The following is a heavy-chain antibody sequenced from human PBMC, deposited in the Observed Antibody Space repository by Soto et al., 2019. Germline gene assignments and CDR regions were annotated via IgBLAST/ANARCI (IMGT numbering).Heavy chain of an antibody. CDR3: ARGAVVTYLIAVSGNWFDP. CDR1: GGSISGYY. D-gene: IGHD6-19*01. V-gene: IGHV4-34*01. CDR2: INHSGST. J-gene: IGHJ5*02. Sequence: PSETLSLTCTVSGGSISGYYWSWIRQPPGKGLEWIGEINHSGSTNYNPSLKSRVTISVDTSKNQFSLKLSSVTAADTAVYYCARGAVVTYLIAVSGNWFDPWGQGTLVTVSS.